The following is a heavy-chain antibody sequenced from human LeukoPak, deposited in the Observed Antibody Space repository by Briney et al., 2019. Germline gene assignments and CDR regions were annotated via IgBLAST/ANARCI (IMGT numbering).Heavy chain of an antibody. CDR1: GFTFSDYY. D-gene: IGHD6-13*01. CDR2: ISSSGSTI. Sequence: SGGSLRLSCAASGFTFSDYYMSWIRQAPGKGLEWVSYISSSGSTIYYADSVKGRFTISRDNSKNTLYLQMNSLRAEDTAIYYYAKVGAAGTGDFDYWGQGTLVTVSS. J-gene: IGHJ4*02. CDR3: AKVGAAGTGDFDY. V-gene: IGHV3-11*04.